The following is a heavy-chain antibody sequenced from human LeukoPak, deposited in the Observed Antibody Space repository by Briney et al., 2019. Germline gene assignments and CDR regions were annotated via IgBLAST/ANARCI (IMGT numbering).Heavy chain of an antibody. CDR3: TTEGPYYYYMDV. CDR1: GFTFSSYG. CDR2: IWYDGSNK. Sequence: GGSLRLSCAASGFTFSSYGMHWVRQAPGKGLEWVAVIWYDGSNKYYADSVKGRFTISRDNSKNTLYLQMNSLKTEDTAVYYCTTEGPYYYYMDVWGKGTTVTVSS. V-gene: IGHV3-33*08. J-gene: IGHJ6*03.